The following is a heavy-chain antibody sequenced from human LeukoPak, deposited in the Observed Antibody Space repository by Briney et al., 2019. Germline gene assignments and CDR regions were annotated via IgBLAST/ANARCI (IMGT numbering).Heavy chain of an antibody. CDR1: GDSMSSYC. CDR3: ARHFPGQRRFDY. CDR2: IHYSGST. Sequence: SETLSLTCTVSGDSMSSYCWSWIRQPPGRGLEWIGYIHYSGSTNYSPSLKSRVTISVDTSKNQFSLKLTSVTAADTAVYYCARHFPGQRRFDYWGQGALVTVSS. D-gene: IGHD6-25*01. J-gene: IGHJ4*02. V-gene: IGHV4-59*08.